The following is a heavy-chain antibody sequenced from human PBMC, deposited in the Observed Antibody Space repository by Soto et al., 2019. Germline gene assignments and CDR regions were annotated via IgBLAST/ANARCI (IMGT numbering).Heavy chain of an antibody. D-gene: IGHD1-20*01. CDR1: GISFSSYT. V-gene: IGHV3-48*01. CDR3: ARDNWNYLMDV. Sequence: GGSLRLSCAASGISFSSYTMNWVRQAPGTGLEWISCIVSSGSVTYYTDSVKGRFTISRDNGKNLLYLQMNSLRAEDTAVYYCARDNWNYLMDVWGKGTTVTVSS. CDR2: IVSSGSVT. J-gene: IGHJ6*03.